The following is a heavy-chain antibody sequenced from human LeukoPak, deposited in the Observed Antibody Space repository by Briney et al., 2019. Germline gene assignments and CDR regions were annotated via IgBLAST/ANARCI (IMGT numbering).Heavy chain of an antibody. CDR3: ATVTVVGWFDP. CDR1: GGSFSGYY. Sequence: DPSETLSLTCAVYGGSFSGYYWSWIRQPPGKGLEWIGEINHSGSTNYNPSLKSRVTISVDTSKNQFSLKLSSVTAADTAVYYCATVTVVGWFDPWGQGTLVTVSS. D-gene: IGHD4-23*01. J-gene: IGHJ5*02. V-gene: IGHV4-34*01. CDR2: INHSGST.